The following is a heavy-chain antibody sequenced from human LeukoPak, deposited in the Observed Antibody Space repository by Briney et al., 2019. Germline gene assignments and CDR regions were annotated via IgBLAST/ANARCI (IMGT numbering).Heavy chain of an antibody. V-gene: IGHV3-7*03. CDR1: GFTFSSYW. J-gene: IGHJ4*02. CDR3: AKDLLARPDY. Sequence: GGSLRLSCAVSGFTFSSYWMSWARQAPGKGLEWVANIKQDGSKKYYVESVKGRFTISRDNSKNTLYLQMNSLRAEDTAVYYCAKDLLARPDYWGQGTLVTVSS. D-gene: IGHD2/OR15-2a*01. CDR2: IKQDGSKK.